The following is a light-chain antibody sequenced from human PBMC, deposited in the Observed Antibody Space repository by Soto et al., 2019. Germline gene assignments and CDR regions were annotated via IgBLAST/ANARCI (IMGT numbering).Light chain of an antibody. Sequence: QSVLTQPPSASASLGASVTLTCTLSSGYTNYKVDWYQQRPGKGPRFVMRVGTGGIVGSKGDGIPDRFSVLGSGLNRYLTIRNIQEEDEGEYHCGADHGSGSDFAVVFGGGTKLTVL. CDR1: SGYTNYK. V-gene: IGLV9-49*01. CDR3: GADHGSGSDFAVV. J-gene: IGLJ2*01. CDR2: VGTGGIVG.